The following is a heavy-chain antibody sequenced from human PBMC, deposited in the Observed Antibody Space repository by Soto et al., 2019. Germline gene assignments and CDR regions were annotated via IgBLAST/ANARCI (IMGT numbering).Heavy chain of an antibody. D-gene: IGHD3-3*01. CDR3: ARGGEYYDFWSGYYNPSKYYYYYYGMDV. V-gene: IGHV4-61*01. CDR2: IYYSGSP. J-gene: IGHJ6*02. Sequence: SETLSLTFTVSGGSVSSGSYYWSWIRQPPGKGLEWTGYIYYSGSPNYNPSLKSRVTISVDTSKNQFSLKLSSVTAADTAVYYCARGGEYYDFWSGYYNPSKYYYYYYGMDVWGQGTTVTGSS. CDR1: GGSVSSGSYY.